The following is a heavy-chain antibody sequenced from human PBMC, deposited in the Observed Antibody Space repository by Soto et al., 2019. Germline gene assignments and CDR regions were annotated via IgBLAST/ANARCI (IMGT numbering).Heavy chain of an antibody. V-gene: IGHV1-18*01. D-gene: IGHD1-1*01. CDR2: ISAHNGNT. Sequence: QVHLVQSGAEVKKPGASVKVSCKASGYTFTSYGITWVRQAPGQGLEWRGWISAHNGNTDYAQKHQGRVIVTRDTSASTAYMELRSLISDDTAVYYCERGRYGDYWGQGALVSVSS. CDR3: ERGRYGDY. J-gene: IGHJ4*02. CDR1: GYTFTSYG.